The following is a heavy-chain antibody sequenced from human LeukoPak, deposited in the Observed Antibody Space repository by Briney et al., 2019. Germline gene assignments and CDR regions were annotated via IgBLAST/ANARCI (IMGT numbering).Heavy chain of an antibody. CDR1: GYTFTSYA. CDR2: INAGNGNT. CDR3: ARLRYFDWRTSHGGWFDP. D-gene: IGHD3-9*01. V-gene: IGHV1-3*01. J-gene: IGHJ5*02. Sequence: ASVKVSCKASGYTFTSYAMHWVRQAPGQRLEWMGWINAGNGNTKYSQKFQGRVTITRDTSASTAYMELSSLRSEDTAVYYCARLRYFDWRTSHGGWFDPWGQGTLVTVSS.